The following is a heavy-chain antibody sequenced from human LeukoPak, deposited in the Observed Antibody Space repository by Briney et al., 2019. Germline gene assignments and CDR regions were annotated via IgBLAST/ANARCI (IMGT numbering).Heavy chain of an antibody. CDR2: ISGSGGST. J-gene: IGHJ4*02. CDR1: GFTFSSYA. D-gene: IGHD1-26*01. Sequence: GGSLRLSCAASGFTFSSYAMSWVRQAPGKGLEWVSAISGSGGSTYYADSAKGRFTISRDNSKNTLYLQMNSLRAEDTAVYYCAKGPNKIVGAYSSWGQGTLVTVSS. V-gene: IGHV3-23*01. CDR3: AKGPNKIVGAYSS.